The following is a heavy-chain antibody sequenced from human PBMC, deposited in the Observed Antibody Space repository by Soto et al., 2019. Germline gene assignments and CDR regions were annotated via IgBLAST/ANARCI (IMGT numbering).Heavy chain of an antibody. CDR3: ARNGTLTGYSYGMDV. J-gene: IGHJ6*02. V-gene: IGHV1-69*01. CDR1: GGTFSDST. CDR2: IIPIFDTA. Sequence: QVQLVQSGAELRKPGSSVKVSCKASGGTFSDSTINWVRQAPGQRLEWMGGIIPIFDTANYAEKFQGRVTITADESTSTSFMEVSSLRSEDTPVYYCARNGTLTGYSYGMDVWGQGTMVTVSS. D-gene: IGHD1-1*01.